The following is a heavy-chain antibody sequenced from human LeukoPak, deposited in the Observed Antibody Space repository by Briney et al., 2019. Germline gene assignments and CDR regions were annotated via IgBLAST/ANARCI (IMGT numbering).Heavy chain of an antibody. Sequence: GGSLRLSCAASGFTFRNYWMNWVRQAPGKGLEWVANINPYGREKRYVDSVKGRFTISRDNAKNSLYLQMNSLRAEDTAVYYCARVVGTDEGADYWGQGTLVTVSS. J-gene: IGHJ4*02. CDR3: ARVVGTDEGADY. CDR2: INPYGREK. CDR1: GFTFRNYW. V-gene: IGHV3-7*04. D-gene: IGHD1-7*01.